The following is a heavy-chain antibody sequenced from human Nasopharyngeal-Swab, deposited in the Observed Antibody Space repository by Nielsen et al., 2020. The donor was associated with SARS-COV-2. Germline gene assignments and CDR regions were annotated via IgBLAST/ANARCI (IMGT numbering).Heavy chain of an antibody. Sequence: SETLSLTCSVSGGSISSYKWSWIRQPAGKGLEWIGRVYNSGSTNYNPTLKSRVTMSVDASRNVFSLNLSSLTAADTAVYYCASGTIRDFWGGHDAFDVWGQGTRVAVSS. CDR3: ASGTIRDFWGGHDAFDV. CDR2: VYNSGST. CDR1: GGSISSYK. V-gene: IGHV4-4*07. J-gene: IGHJ3*01. D-gene: IGHD3-3*01.